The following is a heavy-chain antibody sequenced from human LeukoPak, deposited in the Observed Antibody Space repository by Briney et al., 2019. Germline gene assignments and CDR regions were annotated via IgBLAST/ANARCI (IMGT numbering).Heavy chain of an antibody. CDR1: GYTFTSYA. Sequence: ASVKVSCKASGYTFTSYAMNWVRQAPGQGLEWMGWINTNTGNPTYAQGFTGRFVFSLDTSVSTAYLQISSLKAEDTAVYYCARDRPRVPAAIGRWFDPWGQGTLVTVSS. CDR2: INTNTGNP. D-gene: IGHD2-2*02. V-gene: IGHV7-4-1*02. CDR3: ARDRPRVPAAIGRWFDP. J-gene: IGHJ5*02.